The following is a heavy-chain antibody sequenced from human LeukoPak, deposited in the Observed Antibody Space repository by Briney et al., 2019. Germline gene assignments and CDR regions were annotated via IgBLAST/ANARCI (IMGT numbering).Heavy chain of an antibody. CDR2: INHSGST. D-gene: IGHD6-19*01. CDR3: ARISSSGWYPFDY. Sequence: SETLSLTCAVYGGSFSGYYWSWIRQPPGKGLEWIGEINHSGSTNYNPSLKSRVTISVDTSKNQFSLKLSSVTAADTAVYYCARISSSGWYPFDYWGRGTLVTVSS. V-gene: IGHV4-34*01. CDR1: GGSFSGYY. J-gene: IGHJ4*02.